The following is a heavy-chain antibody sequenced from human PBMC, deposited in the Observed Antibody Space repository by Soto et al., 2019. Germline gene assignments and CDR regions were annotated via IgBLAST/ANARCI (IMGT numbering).Heavy chain of an antibody. CDR3: GREPYLSVLFDS. D-gene: IGHD6-19*01. Sequence: DTLSLPCTVSSGSTSSSSYYWCWVRRPPVKRLERIGSIYYSGSPYYNPSLQSRVTISVDTSKNPFSLKLSSVTAADSAVYYWGREPYLSVLFDSWGPGALVNVSS. V-gene: IGHV4-39*07. J-gene: IGHJ5*01. CDR2: IYYSGSP. CDR1: SGSTSSSSYY.